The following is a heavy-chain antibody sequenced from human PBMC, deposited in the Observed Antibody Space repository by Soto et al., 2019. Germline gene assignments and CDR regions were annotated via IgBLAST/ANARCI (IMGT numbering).Heavy chain of an antibody. Sequence: SETLSLTXTVSGGSVSGDSYYWTWIRQPPGKGLEWIGYIHYSGSTNYNPSLKSRLTMSVDTSKNQFSLKMSSVTAADTAMYYCVREANDDRSGYLLDYWGQGTLVTVSS. V-gene: IGHV4-61*01. CDR2: IHYSGST. D-gene: IGHD3-22*01. CDR3: VREANDDRSGYLLDY. J-gene: IGHJ4*02. CDR1: GGSVSGDSYY.